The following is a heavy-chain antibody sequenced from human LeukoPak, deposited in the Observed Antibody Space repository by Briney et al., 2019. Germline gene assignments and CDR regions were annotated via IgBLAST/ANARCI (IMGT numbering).Heavy chain of an antibody. CDR3: AKDLGDSYGDPTALHY. D-gene: IGHD5-18*01. Sequence: PGGSLRLSCAASGFPFSSYGMHWVRQAPGKGLEWVAFIRYDGSNKYYADSVKGRFTISRDNSKNTLYLQMNSLRAEDTAVYYCAKDLGDSYGDPTALHYWGQGTLVTVSS. V-gene: IGHV3-30*02. CDR2: IRYDGSNK. CDR1: GFPFSSYG. J-gene: IGHJ4*02.